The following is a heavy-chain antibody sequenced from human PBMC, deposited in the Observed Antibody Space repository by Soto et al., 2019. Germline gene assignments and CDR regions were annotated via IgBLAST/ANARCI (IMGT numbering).Heavy chain of an antibody. D-gene: IGHD4-17*01. Sequence: PSETLSLTCTVSGGSISSGGYYWSWIRQHPGKGLEWIGYIYYSGSTYYNPSLKSRVTISVDTSKNQFSLKLSSVTAADTAVYYCARDDYGDVDAFYIWGQGTMVTVSS. CDR2: IYYSGST. V-gene: IGHV4-31*03. CDR3: ARDDYGDVDAFYI. J-gene: IGHJ3*02. CDR1: GGSISSGGYY.